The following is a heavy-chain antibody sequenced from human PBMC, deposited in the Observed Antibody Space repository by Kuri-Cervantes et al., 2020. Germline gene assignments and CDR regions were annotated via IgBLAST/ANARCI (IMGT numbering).Heavy chain of an antibody. CDR1: GFTFSSYG. V-gene: IGHV3-33*01. Sequence: LSLTCAASGFTFSSYGMHWVRQAPGKGLEWVAVIWYDGSNKYYADSVKGRFTISRDNSKNTLYLQMNSLRAEDTAVYYCARVGYSSGRHEWFDPWGQGTLVTVSS. CDR3: ARVGYSSGRHEWFDP. CDR2: IWYDGSNK. J-gene: IGHJ5*02. D-gene: IGHD6-19*01.